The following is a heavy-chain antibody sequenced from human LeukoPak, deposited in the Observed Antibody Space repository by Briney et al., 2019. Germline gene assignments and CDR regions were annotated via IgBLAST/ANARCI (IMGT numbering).Heavy chain of an antibody. CDR3: AREGYYDSSGYLQH. CDR1: GGSISSGDYY. Sequence: PSETLSLTCTVSGGSISSGDYYRSWIRQPPGKGLEWIGYIYHSGSTYYNPSLKSRVIRSVDTSKNQFSLKLSSVTAADTAVYYCAREGYYDSSGYLQHWGQGTLVTVSS. D-gene: IGHD3-22*01. CDR2: IYHSGST. J-gene: IGHJ1*01. V-gene: IGHV4-30-4*01.